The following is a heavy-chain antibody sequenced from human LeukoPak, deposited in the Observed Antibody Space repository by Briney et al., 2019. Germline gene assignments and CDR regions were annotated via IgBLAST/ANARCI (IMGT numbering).Heavy chain of an antibody. CDR3: ARGTKFDDIVVVPAATRTKYYFDY. D-gene: IGHD2-2*01. CDR1: GGSFSGYY. J-gene: IGHJ4*02. Sequence: SETLSLTCAVYGGSFSGYYWSWIRQPPGKGLEWIGEINHSGSTNYNPSLKSRVTISVDTSKNQFSLKLSSVTAADTAVYYCARGTKFDDIVVVPAATRTKYYFDYWGQGTLVTVSS. V-gene: IGHV4-34*01. CDR2: INHSGST.